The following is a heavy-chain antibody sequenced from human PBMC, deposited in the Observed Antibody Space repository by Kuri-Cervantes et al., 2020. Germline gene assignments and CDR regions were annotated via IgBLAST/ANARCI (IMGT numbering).Heavy chain of an antibody. CDR2: IKQDGSEK. D-gene: IGHD6-13*01. V-gene: IGHV3-7*01. Sequence: GESLKISCAASGFTFSSYWMSWVRQAPRKGLEWVANIKQDGSEKYYVDSVKGRFTISRDNAKNSLYLQMNSLRAEDTAVYYCARGGAAGTGYWFDPWGQGTLVTVSS. CDR3: ARGGAAGTGYWFDP. CDR1: GFTFSSYW. J-gene: IGHJ5*02.